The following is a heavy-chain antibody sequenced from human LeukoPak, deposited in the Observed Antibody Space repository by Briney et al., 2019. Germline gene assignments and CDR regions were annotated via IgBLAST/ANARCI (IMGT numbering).Heavy chain of an antibody. V-gene: IGHV3-48*02. CDR3: ARDRLDGQGWYFDY. Sequence: GGSLRLSCAASGFTFSSYSMNWVRQAPGKGLEWVSYISSSSSTIYYADSVKGRFTISRDNAKYSLYLQMNSLRDEDTAVYYCARDRLDGQGWYFDYWGQGTLVAVSS. CDR1: GFTFSSYS. D-gene: IGHD5-24*01. J-gene: IGHJ4*02. CDR2: ISSSSSTI.